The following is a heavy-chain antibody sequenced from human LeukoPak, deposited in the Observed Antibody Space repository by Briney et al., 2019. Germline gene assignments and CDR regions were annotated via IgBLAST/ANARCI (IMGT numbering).Heavy chain of an antibody. J-gene: IGHJ5*02. CDR2: ISAYSGNT. CDR3: ARDVWPYCGRPNCYLVSDP. Sequence: ASVKVSCKASGYTFTSYGISWVRQAPGQGLEWMGWISAYSGNTNYAQNLQGRVTMTTDTSTSTAYMELRSLRSDDTAVYYCARDVWPYCGRPNCYLVSDPWGQGTLVTVS. CDR1: GYTFTSYG. V-gene: IGHV1-18*01. D-gene: IGHD2-2*01.